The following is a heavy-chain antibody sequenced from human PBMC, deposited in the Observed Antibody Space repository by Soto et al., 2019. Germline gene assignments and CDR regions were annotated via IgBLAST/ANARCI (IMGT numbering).Heavy chain of an antibody. J-gene: IGHJ3*02. CDR1: GGPINNLY. Sequence: PSETLSPTSNVSGGPINNLYWTWIWQPPGKGLERMSYIYYSGTTTNYNPSLKILVTLLVDTSKNQFSLKLSSVTAADTAVYYCASSDYGDPNGHFDIWGQGTMVT. V-gene: IGHV4-59*08. CDR3: ASSDYGDPNGHFDI. CDR2: IYYSGTT. D-gene: IGHD4-17*01.